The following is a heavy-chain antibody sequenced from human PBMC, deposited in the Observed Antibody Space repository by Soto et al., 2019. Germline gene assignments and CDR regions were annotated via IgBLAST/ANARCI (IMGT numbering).Heavy chain of an antibody. CDR1: GFDFSNTW. CDR3: AKDWFSTIDS. J-gene: IGHJ4*02. Sequence: GGSLRLSCATSGFDFSNTWIHWVRQVPGKGLVWVSRINSDGSSKIYADSVKGRFTISRDNAKNTVYLQMSSLSVEDTAVYYCAKDWFSTIDSWGQGTPVTVSS. D-gene: IGHD1-1*01. CDR2: INSDGSSK. V-gene: IGHV3-74*01.